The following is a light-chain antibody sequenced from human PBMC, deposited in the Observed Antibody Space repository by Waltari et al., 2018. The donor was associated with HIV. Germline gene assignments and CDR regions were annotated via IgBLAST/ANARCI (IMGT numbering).Light chain of an antibody. CDR1: QSISTY. CDR2: AAS. V-gene: IGKV1-39*01. CDR3: QQTYSAPLT. Sequence: DIQMTQSPSSLSASVGDRVTITCRAGQSISTYLNWFQQKPGKAPNLLISAASGLQSGVPSRFSGSGSGTDFTLTISGLQPEYFATYYCQQTYSAPLTFGGGTKVEI. J-gene: IGKJ4*01.